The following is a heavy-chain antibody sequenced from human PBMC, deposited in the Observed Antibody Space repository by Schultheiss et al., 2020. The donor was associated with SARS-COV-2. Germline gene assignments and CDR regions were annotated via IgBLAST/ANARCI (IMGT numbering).Heavy chain of an antibody. CDR1: GGSISSYYW. Sequence: TLSLTCTVSGGSISSYYWSWIRQPPGKALEWLALIYWNDDKRYSPSLKSRLTITKDTSKNQVVLTTTNMDPVDTATYYCAHSNYDFWSGYSWGQGTLVTVSS. CDR3: AHSNYDFWSGYS. J-gene: IGHJ5*02. D-gene: IGHD3-3*01. V-gene: IGHV2-5*01. CDR2: IYWNDDK.